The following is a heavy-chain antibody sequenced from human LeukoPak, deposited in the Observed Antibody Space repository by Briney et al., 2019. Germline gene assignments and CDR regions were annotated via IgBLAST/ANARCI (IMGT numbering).Heavy chain of an antibody. J-gene: IGHJ3*01. CDR3: AREDRGGYNRVLGAFGL. Sequence: PGGSLRLSCAASGFSVSSNYMSWVRQAPGKALEWVSVIYGGDSKYYADSVKGGFTISRDNPENTLYLQMDRLRVEDTAVYYCAREDRGGYNRVLGAFGLWGHGTMVTVSS. CDR2: IYGGDSK. CDR1: GFSVSSNY. V-gene: IGHV3-66*01. D-gene: IGHD5-18*01.